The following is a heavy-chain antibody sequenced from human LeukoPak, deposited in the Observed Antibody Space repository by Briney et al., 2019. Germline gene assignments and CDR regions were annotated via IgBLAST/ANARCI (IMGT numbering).Heavy chain of an antibody. Sequence: GASVKVSCKASGGTFSSYAISWVRQAPGQGLEWMGRINPNSGGTNYAQKFQGRVTMTRDTSISTAYMELSRLRSDDTAVYYCARVLRSSSSCLGYWGQGTLVTVSS. CDR3: ARVLRSSSSCLGY. D-gene: IGHD6-13*01. CDR2: INPNSGGT. CDR1: GGTFSSYA. J-gene: IGHJ4*02. V-gene: IGHV1-2*06.